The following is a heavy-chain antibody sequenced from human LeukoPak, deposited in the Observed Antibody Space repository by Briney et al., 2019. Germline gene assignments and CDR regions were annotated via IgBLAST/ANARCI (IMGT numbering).Heavy chain of an antibody. CDR3: ARVYCSSTSCPRPPYYYYYYMDV. Sequence: PGGSLRLSCAASGFTFSSYGMHWVRQAPGKRLEWVAFIRYDGSNKYYADSVKGRFTISRDNSKNTLYLQMNSLRAEDTAVYYCARVYCSSTSCPRPPYYYYYYMDVWGKGTTVTVSS. V-gene: IGHV3-30*02. D-gene: IGHD2-2*01. J-gene: IGHJ6*03. CDR2: IRYDGSNK. CDR1: GFTFSSYG.